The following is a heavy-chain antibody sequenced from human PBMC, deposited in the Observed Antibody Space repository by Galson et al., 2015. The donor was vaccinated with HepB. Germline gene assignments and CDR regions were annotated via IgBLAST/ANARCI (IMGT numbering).Heavy chain of an antibody. Sequence: SLRLSCAASGFTFSSYSMNWVRQAPGKGLEWVSSISSSSSYIYYADSVKGRFTISRDNAKNSLYLQMNSLRAEDTAVYYCARCWYSSGWYEGDYWGQGTLVTVSS. D-gene: IGHD6-19*01. J-gene: IGHJ4*02. CDR2: ISSSSSYI. CDR1: GFTFSSYS. V-gene: IGHV3-21*01. CDR3: ARCWYSSGWYEGDY.